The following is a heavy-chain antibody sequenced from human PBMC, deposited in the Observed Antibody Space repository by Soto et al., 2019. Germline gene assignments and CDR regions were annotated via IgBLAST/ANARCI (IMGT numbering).Heavy chain of an antibody. J-gene: IGHJ4*02. Sequence: EVQLLESGGGLVQPGGSLRLSCAASGFTFSSYAMSWVRQAPGKGLEWVSAISGSGGSTYYADSVKGRFTISRDNSKNTRCLQMNRLRAEGTVVYCCGIGRDYCRSTSCCVGGGYWGQGALVTVSS. CDR1: GFTFSSYA. V-gene: IGHV3-23*01. CDR2: ISGSGGST. D-gene: IGHD2-2*01. CDR3: GIGRDYCRSTSCCVGGGY.